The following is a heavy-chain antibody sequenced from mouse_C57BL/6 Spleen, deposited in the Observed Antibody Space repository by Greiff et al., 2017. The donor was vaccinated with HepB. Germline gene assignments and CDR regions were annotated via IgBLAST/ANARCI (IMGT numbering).Heavy chain of an antibody. J-gene: IGHJ2*01. CDR3: ATYGSSPLDY. D-gene: IGHD1-1*01. CDR1: GYTFTDYY. Sequence: EVQLQQSGPVLVKPGASVKMSCKASGYTFTDYYMNWVKQSHGKSLEWIGVINPYNGGTSYNQKFKGKATLTVDKSSSTAYMEPTSLTSEDSAVYYCATYGSSPLDYWGQGTTLTVSS. V-gene: IGHV1-19*01. CDR2: INPYNGGT.